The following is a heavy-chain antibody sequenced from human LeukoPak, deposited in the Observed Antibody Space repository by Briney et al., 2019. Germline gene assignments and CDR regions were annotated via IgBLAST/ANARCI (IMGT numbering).Heavy chain of an antibody. V-gene: IGHV4-59*08. D-gene: IGHD6-19*01. CDR3: ARRIAVAGSYFDY. Sequence: SETLSLTRTVSGGSISSYYWSWIRQPPGKGLEWIGYIYYSGSTNYDPSLKSRVTISVDTSKNQFSLKLSSVTAADTAVYYCARRIAVAGSYFDYWGQGTLVTVSS. CDR1: GGSISSYY. J-gene: IGHJ4*02. CDR2: IYYSGST.